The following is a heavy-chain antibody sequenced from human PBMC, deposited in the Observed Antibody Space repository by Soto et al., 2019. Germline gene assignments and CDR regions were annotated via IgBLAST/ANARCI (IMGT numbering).Heavy chain of an antibody. J-gene: IGHJ6*02. CDR3: ARANGGDFHP. CDR1: GFTFNHYW. CDR2: VHSDGTTT. V-gene: IGHV3-74*01. Sequence: GSLRLSCAASGFTFNHYWMHWVRQAPGKGLVWVSRVHSDGTTTTYADSVKGRFTISRDNARNTVSLQMSSLRAEDTAIYNCARANGGDFHPRGHGIAVTSP. D-gene: IGHD3-16*01.